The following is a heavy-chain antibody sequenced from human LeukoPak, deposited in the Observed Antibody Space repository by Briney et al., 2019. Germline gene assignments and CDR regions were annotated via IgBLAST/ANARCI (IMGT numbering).Heavy chain of an antibody. CDR1: GGSISSYY. CDR3: ARVTGTTVVTPEVRYYYYYMDV. V-gene: IGHV4-59*01. Sequence: SETLSLTCTVSGGSISSYYWSWIRQPPGKGLEWIGYIYYSGSTNYNPSLKSRVTISVDTSRNQFSLKLSSVTAADTAVYYCARVTGTTVVTPEVRYYYYYMDVWGKGTTVTVSS. D-gene: IGHD4-23*01. J-gene: IGHJ6*03. CDR2: IYYSGST.